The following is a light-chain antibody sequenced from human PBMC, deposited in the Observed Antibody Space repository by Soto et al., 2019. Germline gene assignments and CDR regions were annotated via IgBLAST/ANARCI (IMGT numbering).Light chain of an antibody. Sequence: SYELTQPPSVSVSPGQTASVTCSGDKVGDKYVCWYQQKPGQSPVLVIYQDRKRPSGIPERFSGSNSGNTATLTISGTQAMDEADYYCQVWDSSTVVFGGGTQLTVL. V-gene: IGLV3-1*01. J-gene: IGLJ2*01. CDR3: QVWDSSTVV. CDR2: QDR. CDR1: KVGDKY.